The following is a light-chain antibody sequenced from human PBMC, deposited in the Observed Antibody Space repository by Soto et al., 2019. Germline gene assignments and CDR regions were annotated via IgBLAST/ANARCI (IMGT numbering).Light chain of an antibody. V-gene: IGLV2-11*01. J-gene: IGLJ1*01. CDR3: CSYAGSYTHV. CDR1: TSDVGRYNF. CDR2: DVI. Sequence: QSVMTHPRSVSGSPGQSVTISCTGTTSDVGRYNFVSWYQQHPDKAPKLMSYDVIKRPSGVPDRVSGSKSGNTASLTIYGLQAEDEADYHCCSYAGSYTHVFGTGTKVTVL.